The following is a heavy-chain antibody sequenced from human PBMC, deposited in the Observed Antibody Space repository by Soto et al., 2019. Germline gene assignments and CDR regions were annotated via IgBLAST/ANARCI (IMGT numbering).Heavy chain of an antibody. CDR1: GYTFTSYG. V-gene: IGHV1-18*01. J-gene: IGHJ3*02. CDR2: ISAYNGNT. D-gene: IGHD3-22*01. CDR3: ASRRGDSSGYYYGAFDI. Sequence: ASVKVSCKASGYTFTSYGISWVRQAPGQGLEWMGWISAYNGNTNYAQKLRGRVTMTTDTSTSTAYMELRSLRSDDTAVYYCASRRGDSSGYYYGAFDIWGQGSLVTVS.